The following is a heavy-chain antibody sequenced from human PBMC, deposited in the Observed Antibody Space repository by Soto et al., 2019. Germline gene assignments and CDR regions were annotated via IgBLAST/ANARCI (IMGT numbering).Heavy chain of an antibody. CDR2: IFHSGCT. CDR3: ARDRYYGAGTYYNFYSGMDD. V-gene: IGHV4-30-4*01. D-gene: IGHD3-10*01. Sequence: PSETLSLTCTVSGGSINSGDYYWTRVRQPPGKGLEWIGYIFHSGCTYYTPSLQSRVTISLDTSENHFSLRLSSVSPSYTVVYYCARDRYYGAGTYYNFYSGMDDGGQGTTVTVSS. J-gene: IGHJ6*02. CDR1: GGSINSGDYY.